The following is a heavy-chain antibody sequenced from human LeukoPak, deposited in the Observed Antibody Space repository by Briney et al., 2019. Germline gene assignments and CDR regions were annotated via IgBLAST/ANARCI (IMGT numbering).Heavy chain of an antibody. CDR3: ARGGSDWLKWFDP. CDR2: IIPIFGTA. CDR1: GGTFISCA. Sequence: SVKVSCKDSGGTFISCASNCWRWAPGQGLEWMGAIIPIFGTANYAQKFQGRVTITADESTNTAYMELSSLRSDDTAVYYCARGGSDWLKWFDPFAQGTLVTVSS. V-gene: IGHV1-69*01. D-gene: IGHD6-19*01. J-gene: IGHJ5*02.